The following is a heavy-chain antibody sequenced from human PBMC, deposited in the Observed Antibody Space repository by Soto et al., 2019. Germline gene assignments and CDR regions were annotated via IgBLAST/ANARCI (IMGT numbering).Heavy chain of an antibody. CDR3: ARHHEAIVVVAPLSYGMDV. CDR2: ISSSGSTI. V-gene: IGHV3-48*03. Sequence: GGSLRLSCAASGFTFSSYEMNWVRQAPGKGLEWVSYISSSGSTIYYADSVKGRFTISRDNAKNSLYLQMNSLRAEDTAVYYCARHHEAIVVVAPLSYGMDVWGQGTTVTVSS. J-gene: IGHJ6*02. CDR1: GFTFSSYE. D-gene: IGHD2-15*01.